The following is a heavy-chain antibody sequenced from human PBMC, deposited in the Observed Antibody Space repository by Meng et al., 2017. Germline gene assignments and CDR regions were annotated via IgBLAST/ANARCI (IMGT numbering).Heavy chain of an antibody. V-gene: IGHV3-15*04. CDR1: GLSFADAW. Sequence: EGRLVGSWAGLGTPAGSLSLSCVAAGLSFADAWMSWVRQAAGKGLEWVGRIERKSDGGTIYYAAPVKGRFTISRDDSKNTLYLQMDSLINEDTAVYFCATGAAAADHWGQGTLVTVSS. D-gene: IGHD6-13*01. J-gene: IGHJ4*02. CDR2: IERKSDGGTI. CDR3: ATGAAAADH.